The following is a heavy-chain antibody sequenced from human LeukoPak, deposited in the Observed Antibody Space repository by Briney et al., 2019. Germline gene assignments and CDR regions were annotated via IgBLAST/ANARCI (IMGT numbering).Heavy chain of an antibody. D-gene: IGHD2-15*01. J-gene: IGHJ4*02. CDR3: AKQGVVAATPSTY. CDR2: ISGSGGST. Sequence: GGSLRLSCAASGFTFSSYAMSWVRQAPGKGLEWVSAISGSGGSTYYADSVKGRFTISRDNSKNTLYLQMNSQRAEDKAVYYCAKQGVVAATPSTYWGQGTLVTVSS. V-gene: IGHV3-23*01. CDR1: GFTFSSYA.